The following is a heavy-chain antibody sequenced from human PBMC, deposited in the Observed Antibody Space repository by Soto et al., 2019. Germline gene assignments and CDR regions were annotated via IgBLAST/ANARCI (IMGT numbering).Heavy chain of an antibody. CDR1: RGSISRCNW. CDR2: MYHTGIT. V-gene: IGHV4-4*02. Sequence: QVPLQASGPGLVKPSGTLSPTVAVSRGSISRCNWWSWVRQSPGKGLEWIGAMYHTGITNYSPSLKSRVTMSVDKSKNQFSLKLSSVTAADTAVYYCARESYNESNVGYFDLWGRGTLVSVSS. J-gene: IGHJ2*01. CDR3: ARESYNESNVGYFDL. D-gene: IGHD1-1*01.